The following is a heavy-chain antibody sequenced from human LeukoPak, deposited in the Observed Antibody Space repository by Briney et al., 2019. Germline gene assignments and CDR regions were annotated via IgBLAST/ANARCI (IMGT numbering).Heavy chain of an antibody. J-gene: IGHJ5*02. CDR2: IYTSGST. V-gene: IGHV4-61*02. CDR1: GGSISSGSYY. CDR3: ARDHRYCSSTSCFRRGYNWFDP. Sequence: SQTLSLTCTVSGGSISSGSYYWSWIRQPAGKGLEWIGRIYTSGSTNYNPSLKSRATISVDTSKNQFSLKLSSVTAADTAVYYCARDHRYCSSTSCFRRGYNWFDPWGQGTLVTVSS. D-gene: IGHD2-2*01.